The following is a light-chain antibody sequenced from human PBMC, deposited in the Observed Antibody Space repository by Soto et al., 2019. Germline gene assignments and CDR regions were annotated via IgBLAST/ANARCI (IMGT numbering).Light chain of an antibody. CDR1: QSIRSY. CDR2: AAS. CDR3: QQRYSTPLT. J-gene: IGKJ4*01. V-gene: IGKV1-39*01. Sequence: DIPRTQSPSSRSASVGDRVNITRRASQSIRSYLNWYQKKPGKAPKLLIYAASSLQSGVPSRFSGSGSGTDFNLTISSLQTEDFATYYCQQRYSTPLTFGGGTKVDIK.